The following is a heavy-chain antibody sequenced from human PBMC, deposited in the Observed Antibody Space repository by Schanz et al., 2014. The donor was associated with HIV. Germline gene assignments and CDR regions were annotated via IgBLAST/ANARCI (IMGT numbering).Heavy chain of an antibody. CDR1: GFTFRNFG. Sequence: QEQLVESGGGVVQPGKSLRLSCAASGFTFRNFGMHWVRQAPGKGLEWISYISGSGVVATGETIYYADSVKGRFTISRDSAKNSLYLQMNSLRAEDTAVYYCARDQGTTWTSGGNWFDPWGQGTLVTVSS. J-gene: IGHJ5*02. V-gene: IGHV3-11*04. CDR3: ARDQGTTWTSGGNWFDP. CDR2: ISGSGVVATGETI. D-gene: IGHD1-1*01.